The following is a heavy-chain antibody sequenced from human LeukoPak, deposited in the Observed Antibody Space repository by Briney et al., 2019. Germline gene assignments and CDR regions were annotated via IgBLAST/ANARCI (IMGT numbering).Heavy chain of an antibody. CDR1: GFTFNIYA. V-gene: IGHV3-30*01. D-gene: IGHD1-14*01. Sequence: GGSLRLSCGASGFTFNIYAFHWVRQAPGGGLEWVSVISYDGRNKYYADSVKGRLITSRDNSTNALDLQLNSLRPEDTAVYYCARDQGDAGNRIKRDGHYMDVWGKGTTVTVSS. CDR3: ARDQGDAGNRIKRDGHYMDV. J-gene: IGHJ6*03. CDR2: ISYDGRNK.